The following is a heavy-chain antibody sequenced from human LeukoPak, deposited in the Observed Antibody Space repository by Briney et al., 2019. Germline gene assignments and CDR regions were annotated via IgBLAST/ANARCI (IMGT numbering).Heavy chain of an antibody. CDR3: TRVIVAVPGYFDYFDF. CDR2: INKDGSNK. Sequence: PGGSLRLSCTASGFSFSNHYMRWIRQAPGKGLEWVANINKDGSNKWHSGSVKGRFTVSRDNARNSLYLQMNSLRVEDTAVYYCTRVIVAVPGYFDYFDFWGQGVLVTVSS. V-gene: IGHV3-7*01. J-gene: IGHJ4*02. CDR1: GFSFSNHY. D-gene: IGHD6-19*01.